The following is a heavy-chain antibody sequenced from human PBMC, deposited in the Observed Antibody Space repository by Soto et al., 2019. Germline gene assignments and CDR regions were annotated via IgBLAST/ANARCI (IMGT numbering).Heavy chain of an antibody. J-gene: IGHJ5*02. Sequence: SETLSLTCAVYGGSFSGYYWSWIRQPPGKGLEWIGEINHSGSTNYNPALKSRVTISVDTSKNQFSLKLSSVTAADTAVYYCASYYGSGSYYNWFDPWGQGTLVTVSS. CDR1: GGSFSGYY. CDR2: INHSGST. D-gene: IGHD3-10*01. V-gene: IGHV4-34*01. CDR3: ASYYGSGSYYNWFDP.